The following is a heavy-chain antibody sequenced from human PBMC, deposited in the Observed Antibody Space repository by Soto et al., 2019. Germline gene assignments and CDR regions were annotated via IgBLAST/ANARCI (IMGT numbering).Heavy chain of an antibody. CDR1: GGSISSGGYY. J-gene: IGHJ4*02. D-gene: IGHD3-22*01. CDR2: IYYSGST. V-gene: IGHV4-31*03. Sequence: SETLSLTCTVSGGSISSGGYYWSWIRQHPGKGLEWIGYIYYSGSTYYNPSLKSRVTISVDTSKNQFSLKLSSVTAADTAVYYCAREDYYDSSGYYYPNYWGQGTLVTVSS. CDR3: AREDYYDSSGYYYPNY.